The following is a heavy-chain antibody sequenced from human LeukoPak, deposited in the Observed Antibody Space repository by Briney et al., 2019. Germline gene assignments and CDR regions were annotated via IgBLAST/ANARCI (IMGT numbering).Heavy chain of an antibody. CDR2: IYHSGST. Sequence: SETLSLTCTVSGYSISSGYYWGWIRQPPGKGLEWIGSIYHSGSTYYNPSLKSRVTISVDTSKNQFSLKLSSVTAADTAVYYCASDLIAAAGTRWFDPWGQGTLVTVSS. J-gene: IGHJ5*02. CDR3: ASDLIAAAGTRWFDP. CDR1: GYSISSGYY. V-gene: IGHV4-38-2*02. D-gene: IGHD6-13*01.